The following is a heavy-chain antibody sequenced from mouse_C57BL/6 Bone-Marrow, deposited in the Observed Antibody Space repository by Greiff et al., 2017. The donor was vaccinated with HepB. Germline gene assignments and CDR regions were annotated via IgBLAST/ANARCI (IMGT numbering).Heavy chain of an antibody. D-gene: IGHD2-3*01. CDR2: ISYDGSN. J-gene: IGHJ2*01. V-gene: IGHV3-6*01. Sequence: EVKLQESGPGLVKPSQSLSLTCSVTGYSITSGYYWNWIRQFPGNKLEWMGYISYDGSNNYNPSLKNRISITRDTSKNQFFLKLNSVTTEDTATYYCARARWDGYFFDYWGQGTTLTVSS. CDR1: GYSITSGYY. CDR3: ARARWDGYFFDY.